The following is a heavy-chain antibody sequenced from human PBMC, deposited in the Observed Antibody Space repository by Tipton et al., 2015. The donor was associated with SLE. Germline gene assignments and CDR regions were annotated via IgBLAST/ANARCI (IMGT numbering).Heavy chain of an antibody. J-gene: IGHJ4*02. D-gene: IGHD1-26*01. CDR1: GFTFGDYA. Sequence: RSLRLSCEASGFTFGDYAMHWVRQVPGEGLEWVSGISWNGDDILYADSVKGRFTIYRDSAENSLDLQMNSLRAEDTAVYYCARVKVGATRKGGFDYWGQGTLVTGSS. V-gene: IGHV3-9*01. CDR3: ARVKVGATRKGGFDY. CDR2: ISWNGDDI.